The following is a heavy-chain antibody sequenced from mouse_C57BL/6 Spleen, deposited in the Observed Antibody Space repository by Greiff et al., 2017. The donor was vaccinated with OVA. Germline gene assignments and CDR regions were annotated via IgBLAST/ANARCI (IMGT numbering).Heavy chain of an antibody. J-gene: IGHJ1*03. Sequence: EVMLVESEGGLVQPGSSMKLSCTASGFTFSYYYMAWVRQVPEKGLEWVANINYDGSSTYYLDSLKSRFIISRDNAKNILYLQMSSLKSEDTATYYCARDRDGYYSLWYFDVWGTGNTVTVSS. CDR2: INYDGSST. CDR1: GFTFSYYY. CDR3: ARDRDGYYSLWYFDV. V-gene: IGHV5-16*01. D-gene: IGHD2-3*01.